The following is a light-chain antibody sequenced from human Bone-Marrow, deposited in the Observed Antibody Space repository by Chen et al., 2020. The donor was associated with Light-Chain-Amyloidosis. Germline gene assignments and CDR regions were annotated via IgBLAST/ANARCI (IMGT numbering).Light chain of an antibody. V-gene: IGKV1-39*01. CDR1: QIFSSS. CDR3: QQSFRSPPT. Sequence: DIQLTQSPSSLSASVGDRVTITCRTSQIFSSSLNWYQQRPGKAPKLILYATTTWPSEVPARFLGSGSGSEFSLTISSLQAQDFASYYSQQSFRSPPTFGQGTKVEIK. CDR2: ATT. J-gene: IGKJ1*01.